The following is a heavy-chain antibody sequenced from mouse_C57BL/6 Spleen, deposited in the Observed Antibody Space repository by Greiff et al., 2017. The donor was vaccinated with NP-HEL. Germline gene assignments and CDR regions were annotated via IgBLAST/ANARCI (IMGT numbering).Heavy chain of an antibody. D-gene: IGHD3-1*01. Sequence: DVKLQESGPGLVKPSQSLSLTCSVTGYSITSGYYWNWIRQFPGNKLEWMGYISYDGSNKYNPSLKNRISITRDTSKNQFFLKLNSVTTEDTATYYCARGQGYPFAYWGQGTLVTVSA. J-gene: IGHJ3*01. CDR1: GYSITSGYY. CDR2: ISYDGSN. CDR3: ARGQGYPFAY. V-gene: IGHV3-6*01.